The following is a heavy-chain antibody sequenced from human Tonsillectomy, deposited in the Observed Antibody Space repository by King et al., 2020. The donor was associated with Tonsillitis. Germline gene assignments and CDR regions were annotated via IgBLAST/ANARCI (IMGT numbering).Heavy chain of an antibody. D-gene: IGHD1-26*01. CDR1: GLTFSNYP. J-gene: IGHJ4*02. V-gene: IGHV3-30*01. CDR2: ISYDGSDK. CDR3: ANLNXGSYSVFDY. Sequence: VQLVESGGGVVQPGRSLRLSCAAXGLTFSNYPMHWVRQAPGKGLEWMTVISYDGSDKYYADSVKGRFTVPRDNSKNTLYLQMNSLRAEDTAIYYCANLNXGSYSVFDYWGQXXXVTVSS.